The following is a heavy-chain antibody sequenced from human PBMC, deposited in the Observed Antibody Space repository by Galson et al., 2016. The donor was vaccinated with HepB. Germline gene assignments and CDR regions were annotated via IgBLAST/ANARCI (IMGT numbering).Heavy chain of an antibody. CDR3: SRDHLVTTPEGYYYYYGIDV. CDR1: GGSITSDTYF. D-gene: IGHD4-11*01. V-gene: IGHV4-31*03. Sequence: TLSLTCNVSGGSITSDTYFWAWIRQLPGKGLEWMGYISYDGTTSYNPSLKSRITMSVDTSKNQFALKLISVSAADTAIYYCSRDHLVTTPEGYYYYYGIDVWGPGTTVTVSS. J-gene: IGHJ6*02. CDR2: ISYDGTT.